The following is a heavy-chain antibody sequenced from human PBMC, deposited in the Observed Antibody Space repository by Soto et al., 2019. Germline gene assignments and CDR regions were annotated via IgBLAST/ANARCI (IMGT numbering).Heavy chain of an antibody. CDR1: GGSFSGYY. CDR3: ARERYFDWLATYAFDI. D-gene: IGHD3-9*01. Sequence: SDTLSLTCTVYGGSFSGYYWSWIRQPPGKGLEWIGYIYYSGSTYYNPSLKSRVTISVDTSKNQFSLKLSSVTAADTAVYYCARERYFDWLATYAFDIWGQGTMVT. V-gene: IGHV4-30-4*02. CDR2: IYYSGST. J-gene: IGHJ3*02.